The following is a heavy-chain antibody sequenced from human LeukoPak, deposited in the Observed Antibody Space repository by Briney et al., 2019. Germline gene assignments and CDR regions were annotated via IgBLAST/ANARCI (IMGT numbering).Heavy chain of an antibody. CDR1: GGSFSGFY. CDR2: INHRGST. V-gene: IGHV4-34*01. Sequence: SETLSLTCAVYGGSFSGFYWSWIRQPPGKGLEWIGEINHRGSTNYNPSLKSRVTISVDTSKNQFSLKLSSVTAADTAVYYCARGYRQQPTYWGQGTLVTVSS. D-gene: IGHD6-13*01. J-gene: IGHJ4*02. CDR3: ARGYRQQPTY.